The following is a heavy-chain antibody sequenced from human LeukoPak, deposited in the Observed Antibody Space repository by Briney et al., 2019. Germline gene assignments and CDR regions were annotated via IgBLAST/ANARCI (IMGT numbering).Heavy chain of an antibody. CDR1: GLTFNNYA. V-gene: IGHV3-23*01. Sequence: GGSLRLSCAASGLTFNNYAMNWVRQAPGKGLEWVSVISGSGGTTYYADSVKGRFTISRDSSKNTLYLQMNSLRAEDTAVYYCAKVSGGGLYYDGMDVWGQGTTVTVSS. D-gene: IGHD1-14*01. CDR2: ISGSGGTT. J-gene: IGHJ6*02. CDR3: AKVSGGGLYYDGMDV.